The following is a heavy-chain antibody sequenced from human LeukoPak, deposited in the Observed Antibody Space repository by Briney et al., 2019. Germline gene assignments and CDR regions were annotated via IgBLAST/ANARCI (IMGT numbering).Heavy chain of an antibody. CDR1: GYTFTGYY. Sequence: GASVKVSCKASGYTFTGYYIHRLRQAPGQGLEWMGWINPNSGATNYVQKFQGLVTMSRDTSITTAYMELSRLISDDTAVYYCARAKPPCTSCLLLDYWGQGTLVTVSS. J-gene: IGHJ4*02. D-gene: IGHD2-2*01. V-gene: IGHV1-2*02. CDR2: INPNSGAT. CDR3: ARAKPPCTSCLLLDY.